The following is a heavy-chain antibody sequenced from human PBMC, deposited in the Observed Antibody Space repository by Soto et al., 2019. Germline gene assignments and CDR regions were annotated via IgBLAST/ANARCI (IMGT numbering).Heavy chain of an antibody. Sequence: ASVKVSCKASGYTFTSYDINWVRQATGQGLEWMGWMNPNSGNKGYAQKFQGRVTMTRNTSISTAYMELSSLRSEDTAVYYCASATYCSSTSCYYYYYMDVWGKGTTVTVSS. CDR1: GYTFTSYD. V-gene: IGHV1-8*01. CDR3: ASATYCSSTSCYYYYYMDV. J-gene: IGHJ6*03. CDR2: MNPNSGNK. D-gene: IGHD2-2*01.